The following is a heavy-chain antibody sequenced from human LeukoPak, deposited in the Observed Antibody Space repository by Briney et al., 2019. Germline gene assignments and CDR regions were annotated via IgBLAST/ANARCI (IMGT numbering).Heavy chain of an antibody. CDR1: GGSISNYY. Sequence: SETLSLTCTVSGGSISNYYWNWIRQPPGKGLEWIGYVSYSGSTNYNPSLKSRVTISLYTSKNQFSLILNSVTAADTAVYFCARDGDGSGYFDYWGQGTLVTVSS. J-gene: IGHJ4*02. V-gene: IGHV4-59*01. D-gene: IGHD3-3*01. CDR2: VSYSGST. CDR3: ARDGDGSGYFDY.